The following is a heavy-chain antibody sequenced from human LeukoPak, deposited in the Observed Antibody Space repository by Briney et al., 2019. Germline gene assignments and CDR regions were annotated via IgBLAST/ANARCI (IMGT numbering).Heavy chain of an antibody. CDR1: GFTFSSYW. J-gene: IGHJ4*02. CDR3: ARDSGATAEVDY. Sequence: GGPLRLSCAASGFTFSSYWMHWVRQAPGKGLVWVSRINSDGSSTSYADSVKGRFTISRDNAKNTLYLQMNSLRAEDTAVYYCARDSGATAEVDYWGQGTLVTVSS. D-gene: IGHD5-12*01. CDR2: INSDGSST. V-gene: IGHV3-74*01.